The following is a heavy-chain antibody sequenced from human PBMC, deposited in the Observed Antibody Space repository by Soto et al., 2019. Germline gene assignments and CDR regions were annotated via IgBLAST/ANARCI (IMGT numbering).Heavy chain of an antibody. D-gene: IGHD3-3*01. CDR1: GASISTNSYY. J-gene: IGHJ4*02. CDR2: IYYSGNT. CDR3: ARHFPARRFLEWLSPFDF. V-gene: IGHV4-39*01. Sequence: SETLSLTCSVSGASISTNSYYWGWIRQPPGKGLEWIGNIYYSGNTYYNPSLKSRVTISVDTSNNQFSLKVSSVTAADTAVYYCARHFPARRFLEWLSPFDFWGQGTLVTVSS.